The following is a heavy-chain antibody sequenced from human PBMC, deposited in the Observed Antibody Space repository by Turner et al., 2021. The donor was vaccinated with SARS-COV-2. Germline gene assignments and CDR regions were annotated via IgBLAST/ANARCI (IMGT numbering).Heavy chain of an antibody. V-gene: IGHV1-69*05. D-gene: IGHD2-8*02. CDR2: VGPMMREV. CDR1: GCTFSSYD. Sequence: QVQLVQSGEEVKKPGSTVKVSCKASGCTFSSYDFSWVRQAPTQGLEWRGGVGPMMREVKYAQKYHGRLTITTTESTSTVHMELTNMRSEDTDVYVCARAGRVDGCYGGLDYWGRGTLVTVSS. CDR3: ARAGRVDGCYGGLDY. J-gene: IGHJ4*02.